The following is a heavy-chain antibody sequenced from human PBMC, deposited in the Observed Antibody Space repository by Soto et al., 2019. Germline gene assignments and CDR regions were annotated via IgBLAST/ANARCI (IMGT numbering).Heavy chain of an antibody. J-gene: IGHJ3*02. CDR3: ARDAEEYIWGSYRYTGPSAFDI. CDR2: ISAYNRNT. Sequence: ASVKVSCKASGYTFTSYGISWVRRAPGLGLEWMGWISAYNRNTNYAQKLQGRVTMTTDTSTSTACMELRSLRSDDTAVYYCARDAEEYIWGSYRYTGPSAFDIWGQGTMVTVSS. V-gene: IGHV1-18*01. D-gene: IGHD3-16*02. CDR1: GYTFTSYG.